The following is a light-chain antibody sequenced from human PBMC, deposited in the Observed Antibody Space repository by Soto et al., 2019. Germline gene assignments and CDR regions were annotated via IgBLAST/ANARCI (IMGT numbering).Light chain of an antibody. CDR3: SSYTSPSTLGV. Sequence: QSALTQPASVSGSRGQSITISCTGTSSDVGGYKYVSWYQQHPGKAPKLLIYDVSNRPSGVSNRFSGSKSGNTASLTISGLQAEDEADYYCSSYTSPSTLGVFGSGTKVTVL. CDR2: DVS. CDR1: SSDVGGYKY. V-gene: IGLV2-14*03. J-gene: IGLJ1*01.